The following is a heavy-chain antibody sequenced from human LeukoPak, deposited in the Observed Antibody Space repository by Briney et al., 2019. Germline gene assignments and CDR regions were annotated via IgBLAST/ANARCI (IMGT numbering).Heavy chain of an antibody. D-gene: IGHD6-6*01. J-gene: IGHJ4*02. V-gene: IGHV3-33*06. Sequence: GKSLRLSYAASGFTFSSYGMHWVRQAPGKGLEWVAVIWYDGSNKYYADSVKGRFTISRDNSKNTLYLQMNSLRAEDTAVYYCAKDLEYSPAANYYFDYWGQGTLVTVSS. CDR3: AKDLEYSPAANYYFDY. CDR2: IWYDGSNK. CDR1: GFTFSSYG.